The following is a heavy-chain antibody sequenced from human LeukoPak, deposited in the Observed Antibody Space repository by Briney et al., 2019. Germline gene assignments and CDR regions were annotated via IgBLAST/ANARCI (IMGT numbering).Heavy chain of an antibody. Sequence: GGSLRLSCGASGFTFSDYGMLWVRQAPGKGLEWVAFIRYDGNNKLYADSMKGRFTISRDNSKNTLYLHINSLRAEDTAVYYCVKDNPLDYWGQGTLVIVSS. CDR3: VKDNPLDY. D-gene: IGHD1-14*01. J-gene: IGHJ4*02. CDR2: IRYDGNNK. CDR1: GFTFSDYG. V-gene: IGHV3-30*02.